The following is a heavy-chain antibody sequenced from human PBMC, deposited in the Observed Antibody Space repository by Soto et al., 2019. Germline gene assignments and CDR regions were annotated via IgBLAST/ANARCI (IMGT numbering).Heavy chain of an antibody. V-gene: IGHV5-10-1*01. CDR1: GYSFTSYW. Sequence: ESLTISCKGSGYSFTSYWISSVRQMPGKGLEWMGRIDPSDSYTNYSPSFQGHVTISADKSISTAYLQWSSLKASDTAMYYCARGVPSSYYYGMDVWGQGTTVTVSS. CDR3: ARGVPSSYYYGMDV. CDR2: IDPSDSYT. J-gene: IGHJ6*02. D-gene: IGHD2-8*01.